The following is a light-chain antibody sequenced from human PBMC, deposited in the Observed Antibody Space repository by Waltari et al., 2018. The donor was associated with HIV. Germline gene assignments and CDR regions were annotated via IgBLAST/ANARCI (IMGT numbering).Light chain of an antibody. CDR2: DVS. Sequence: QSALTQPASVSGSPGQSITISCTGTSSDVGGYRYVSWFQQHPGKAPKLILYDVSNRPSGFSPRFSGSKSGNTASLTISGLQAEDEANYYCSSYTASGTLVFGGGTTVTVL. CDR3: SSYTASGTLV. V-gene: IGLV2-14*01. J-gene: IGLJ3*02. CDR1: SSDVGGYRY.